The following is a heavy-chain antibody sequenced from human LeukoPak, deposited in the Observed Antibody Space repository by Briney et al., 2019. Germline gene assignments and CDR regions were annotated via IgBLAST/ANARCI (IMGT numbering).Heavy chain of an antibody. V-gene: IGHV1-69*04. Sequence: GSSVKVSCKASGGTFSSYAISWVRQAPGQGLEWMGRIIPILGIANYAQKFQGSVTITADKSTSTAYMELSSLRSEDTAVYYCARDTALDGMDVWGQGTTVTVSS. CDR1: GGTFSSYA. J-gene: IGHJ6*02. CDR3: ARDTALDGMDV. CDR2: IIPILGIA. D-gene: IGHD3-3*02.